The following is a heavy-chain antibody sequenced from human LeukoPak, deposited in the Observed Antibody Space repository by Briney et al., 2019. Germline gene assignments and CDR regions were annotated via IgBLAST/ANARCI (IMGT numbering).Heavy chain of an antibody. J-gene: IGHJ2*01. CDR2: INSDGSST. V-gene: IGHV3-74*01. D-gene: IGHD6-19*01. CDR3: ARPPYSSGSFDL. CDR1: GFTFSNYW. Sequence: PGGSLRLSCAASGFTFSNYWMHCVRQAPGKGLVWVSRINSDGSSTSYADSVKGRFTISRDNAKNTLYLQMSSLRAEDTAVYYCARPPYSSGSFDLWGRGTLVTVSS.